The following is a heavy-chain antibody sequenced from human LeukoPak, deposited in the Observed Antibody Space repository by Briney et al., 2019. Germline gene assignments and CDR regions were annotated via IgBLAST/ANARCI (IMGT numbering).Heavy chain of an antibody. D-gene: IGHD2-8*01. CDR1: GFSFSSYW. J-gene: IGHJ4*02. Sequence: GGSLRLSCAASGFSFSSYWMTWVRQAPGKGLEWVANIKEDGSRQHYVDAVKGRFTISRDNAKNSLYLQMNSLRADDTAVYYCARDKLIGDSYFDSWGQGTLVTVSS. CDR2: IKEDGSRQ. CDR3: ARDKLIGDSYFDS. V-gene: IGHV3-7*04.